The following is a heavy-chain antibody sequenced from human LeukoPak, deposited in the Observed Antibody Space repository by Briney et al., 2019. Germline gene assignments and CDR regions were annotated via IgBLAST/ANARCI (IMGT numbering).Heavy chain of an antibody. CDR1: GFTFSSYA. CDR3: ARGNVLRFLEWLFDPYNWFDP. V-gene: IGHV3-74*01. Sequence: GGSLRLSCAASGFTFSSYAMHWVRQAPGKGLEWVSAISGSGGSTSYADSVKGRFTISRDNAKNTLYLQMNSLRAEDTAVYYCARGNVLRFLEWLFDPYNWFDPWGQGTLVTVSS. D-gene: IGHD3-3*01. CDR2: ISGSGGST. J-gene: IGHJ5*02.